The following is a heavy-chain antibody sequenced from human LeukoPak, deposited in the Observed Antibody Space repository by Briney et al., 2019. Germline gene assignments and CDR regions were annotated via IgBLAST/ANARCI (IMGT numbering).Heavy chain of an antibody. D-gene: IGHD1-26*01. J-gene: IGHJ4*02. CDR1: GGSISRYY. CDR3: ARDYQMSGTYSYYFDY. CDR2: IYYSGIT. Sequence: PSETLSLTCTVSGGSISRYYWSWIRQPPGKGLEWSGYIYYSGITSYNPSLKSRVTISVDTSKNQFSLKLSSVTAADTAMYYCARDYQMSGTYSYYFDYWGQGTLVTVSS. V-gene: IGHV4-59*01.